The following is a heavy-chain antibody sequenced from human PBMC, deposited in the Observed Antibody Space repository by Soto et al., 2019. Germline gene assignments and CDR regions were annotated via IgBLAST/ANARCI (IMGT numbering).Heavy chain of an antibody. CDR3: ARNVVATIQLDY. V-gene: IGHV1-3*01. J-gene: IGHJ4*02. CDR1: GYSFTTYA. CDR2: IDVGNGNT. Sequence: QVQLVQSGAEVKKPGASVKVSCKASGYSFTTYAVHWVRQAPGQRLEWMGWIDVGNGNTKYSQKFQGRVTMTRGTSANTAYMELSSLTSEDTAVYYCARNVVATIQLDYWGQGTLVTVSS. D-gene: IGHD5-12*01.